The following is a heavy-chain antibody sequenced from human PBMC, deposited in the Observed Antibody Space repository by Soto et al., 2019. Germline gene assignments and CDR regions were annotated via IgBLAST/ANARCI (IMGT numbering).Heavy chain of an antibody. CDR3: ARSLAAPNWFDP. J-gene: IGHJ5*02. CDR2: INAGNGNT. D-gene: IGHD6-6*01. V-gene: IGHV1-3*01. CDR1: GYTFTSXA. Sequence: GASVKVSCKASGYTFTSXAMHWVRQAPGQSLEWMGCINAGNGNTEYSQKFQGRVTITRDTSASTAYMELSSLRSEDTALYYCARSLAAPNWFDPWGQGALVPVYS.